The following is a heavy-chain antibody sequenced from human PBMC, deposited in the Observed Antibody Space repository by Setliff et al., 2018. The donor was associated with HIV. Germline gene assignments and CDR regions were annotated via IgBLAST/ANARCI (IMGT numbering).Heavy chain of an antibody. D-gene: IGHD1-26*01. CDR2: IWYDGSNK. Sequence: HPGGSLRLSCAASGFTFSSYGMHWVRQAPGKGLEWVAVIWYDGSNKYYADSVKGRFTISRDNSKNTLYLQMNSLRAEDTAVYYCAREPGSYHFDYWGQGTQVTVSS. J-gene: IGHJ4*02. CDR3: AREPGSYHFDY. CDR1: GFTFSSYG. V-gene: IGHV3-33*01.